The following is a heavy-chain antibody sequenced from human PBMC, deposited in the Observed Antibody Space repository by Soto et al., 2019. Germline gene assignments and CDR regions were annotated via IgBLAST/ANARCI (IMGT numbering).Heavy chain of an antibody. Sequence: QITLKESGPTLVKPTQTLTVTCTFSGFSLSTNEVGVGWVRQPPGKALEWLALIYWDDDKRYSPSLESRLTITKDTSKNQVVLTLTNMDPVDTATYYCVPRRPGLWFEYWGQGTLVTVSS. CDR1: GFSLSTNEVG. J-gene: IGHJ4*02. CDR3: VPRRPGLWFEY. V-gene: IGHV2-5*02. CDR2: IYWDDDK. D-gene: IGHD3-10*01.